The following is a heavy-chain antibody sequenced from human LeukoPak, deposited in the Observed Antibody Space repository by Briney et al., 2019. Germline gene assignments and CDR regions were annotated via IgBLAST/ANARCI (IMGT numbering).Heavy chain of an antibody. CDR2: ISGSGDST. CDR1: GFTFRSYA. Sequence: GGSLRLSRAASGFTFRSYAMSWVRQAPGKGLEWVSVISGSGDSTYYADSVKGRFTISRDNGKNSLYLQMNSLRAEDTAVYYCARDLGGSWGQGTLVTVSS. J-gene: IGHJ4*02. CDR3: ARDLGGS. D-gene: IGHD2-15*01. V-gene: IGHV3-23*01.